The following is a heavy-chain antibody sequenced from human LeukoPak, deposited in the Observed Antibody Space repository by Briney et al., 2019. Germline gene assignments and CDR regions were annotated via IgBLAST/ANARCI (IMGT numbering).Heavy chain of an antibody. J-gene: IGHJ6*03. CDR2: IYYSGST. V-gene: IGHV4-39*07. CDR1: GGSISTSSYY. D-gene: IGHD6-6*01. Sequence: PSEALSLTCTVSGGSISTSSYYWGWIRQPPGKGLECIGNIYYSGSTYYNPSLKSRVTISVDTSKNQFSLKLSSVTAADTAVYYCARGRWWFAGRPPHYMDVWGKGTTVTVSS. CDR3: ARGRWWFAGRPPHYMDV.